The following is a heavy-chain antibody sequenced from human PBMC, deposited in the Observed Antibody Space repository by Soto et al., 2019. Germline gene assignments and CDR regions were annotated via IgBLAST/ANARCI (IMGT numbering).Heavy chain of an antibody. CDR1: GGSISSGGYY. CDR3: AREGVGSSVTPLFNL. Sequence: PSETLSLTCTVSGGSISSGGYYWSWIRQHPGKGLEWIGYIYYSGSAYYNPSLKSRVTISVDTSKNTLYLQMNSLRAEDTAVYYCAREGVGSSVTPLFNLWGRGTLVTVSS. D-gene: IGHD2-21*02. J-gene: IGHJ2*01. V-gene: IGHV4-31*03. CDR2: IYYSGSA.